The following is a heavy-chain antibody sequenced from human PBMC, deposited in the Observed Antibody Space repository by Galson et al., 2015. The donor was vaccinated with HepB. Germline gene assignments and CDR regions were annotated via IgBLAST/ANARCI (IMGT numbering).Heavy chain of an antibody. V-gene: IGHV3-23*01. CDR2: ISGSGGST. CDR1: GFTFSSYA. J-gene: IGHJ5*02. D-gene: IGHD3-16*01. CDR3: AKKGMITFGGVISWFDP. Sequence: SLRLSCAASGFTFSSYAMSWVRQAPGKGLEWVSAISGSGGSTYYADSVKGRFTISRDNSKNTLYLQMNSLRAEDTAVYYCAKKGMITFGGVISWFDPWGQGTLVTVSS.